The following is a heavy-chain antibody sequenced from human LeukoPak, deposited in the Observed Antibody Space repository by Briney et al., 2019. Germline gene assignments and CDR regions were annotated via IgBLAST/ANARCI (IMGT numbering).Heavy chain of an antibody. V-gene: IGHV4-4*02. CDR1: GFTFSAYS. Sequence: GSLRLSCAASGFTFSAYSMNWVRQPPGKGLEWIGEIYHSGSTNYNPSLKSRVTISVDKSKNQFSLKLSSVTAADTAVYYCARGTSRHPDVAQWLVRTLDYWGQGTLVTVSS. CDR3: ARGTSRHPDVAQWLVRTLDY. J-gene: IGHJ4*02. D-gene: IGHD6-19*01. CDR2: IYHSGST.